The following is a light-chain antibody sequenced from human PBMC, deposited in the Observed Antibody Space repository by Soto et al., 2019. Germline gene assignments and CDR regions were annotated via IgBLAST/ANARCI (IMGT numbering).Light chain of an antibody. Sequence: ILVTKSAASVSVSPGESAPLSCRASQSVSSNLAWYQQKPGQAPRLLIYGASTRATGIPARFSGSGSGTESTLTISSLQSEDFAVYYCQQYNNWPPITFGQRTRLEIK. J-gene: IGKJ5*01. CDR1: QSVSSN. CDR3: QQYNNWPPIT. CDR2: GAS. V-gene: IGKV3-15*01.